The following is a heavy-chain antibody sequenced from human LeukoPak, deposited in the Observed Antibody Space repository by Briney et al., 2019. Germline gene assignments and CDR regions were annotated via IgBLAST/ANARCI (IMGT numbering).Heavy chain of an antibody. V-gene: IGHV1-2*02. J-gene: IGHJ4*02. Sequence: ASVKVSCKASGYTFTGYYMHWVRQAPGQGLEWMGWINPNSGGTNYAQKFQGRVTMTRDTSISTAYMELSRLRSDDTAVYYCARAPMITFGGVIVKPLYFDYWGQGTLVTVSS. CDR3: ARAPMITFGGVIVKPLYFDY. CDR1: GYTFTGYY. D-gene: IGHD3-16*02. CDR2: INPNSGGT.